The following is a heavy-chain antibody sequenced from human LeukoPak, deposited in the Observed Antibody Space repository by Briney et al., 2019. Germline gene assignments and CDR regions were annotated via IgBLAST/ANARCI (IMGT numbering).Heavy chain of an antibody. D-gene: IGHD3-10*01. CDR3: ATGSGNYYNRAFDY. J-gene: IGHJ4*02. V-gene: IGHV4-59*01. CDR1: GGSFSGYY. Sequence: SETLSLTCAVYGGSFSGYYWSWIRQPPGRGLEWIGYIHSSGSTNFNPSLKSRVTISEDTSKNQFSLRLTSVTAADTAVYYCATGSGNYYNRAFDYWGQGTLVTVSS. CDR2: IHSSGST.